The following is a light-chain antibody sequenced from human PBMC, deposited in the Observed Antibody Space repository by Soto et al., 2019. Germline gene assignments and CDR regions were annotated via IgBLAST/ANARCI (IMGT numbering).Light chain of an antibody. J-gene: IGLJ1*01. CDR3: AAWDDSLNGYV. V-gene: IGLV1-40*01. CDR1: SSNIGAHYD. CDR2: GNS. Sequence: QSVLTQPPSVSGAPGQRVTISCTGSSSNIGAHYDVHWYQQLPGTAPKLLIYGNSNRPSGVPDRFSGSKSGTSASLAISGLQSEDEADYYCAAWDDSLNGYVFGTGTKVNVL.